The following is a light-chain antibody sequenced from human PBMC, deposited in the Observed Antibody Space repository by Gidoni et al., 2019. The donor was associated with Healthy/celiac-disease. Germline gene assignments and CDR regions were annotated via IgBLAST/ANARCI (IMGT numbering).Light chain of an antibody. Sequence: SSELTQDPAVSVALGQTVRITCQGDSLRSYYASWYQQKPGQAPVLLIYGTNNRPSGIPDRFSGSSSGNTASLTITGAQAEDEADYYCNSRDSSGNHLVFGGGTKLTVL. CDR2: GTN. J-gene: IGLJ2*01. CDR1: SLRSYY. CDR3: NSRDSSGNHLV. V-gene: IGLV3-19*01.